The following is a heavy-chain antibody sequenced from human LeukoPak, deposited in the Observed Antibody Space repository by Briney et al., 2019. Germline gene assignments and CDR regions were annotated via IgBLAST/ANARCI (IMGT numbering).Heavy chain of an antibody. Sequence: SETLSLTCTVSGGSFSSGSYYWGWIRQPPGKGVEWIGCIYYSGTTYYNPSLKSRVTISVDTSENQFSLKLSSVTAADTAVYSCARHREAYTNSWFHYWGQGTLVTVSS. CDR3: ARHREAYTNSWFHY. V-gene: IGHV4-39*01. J-gene: IGHJ5*01. CDR2: IYYSGTT. CDR1: GGSFSSGSYY. D-gene: IGHD2-2*02.